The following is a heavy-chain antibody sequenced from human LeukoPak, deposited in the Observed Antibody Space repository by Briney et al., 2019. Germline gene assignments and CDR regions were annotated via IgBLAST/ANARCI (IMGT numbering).Heavy chain of an antibody. CDR2: IYYSESP. D-gene: IGHD5-12*01. Sequence: ASETLSLTCTVSGGSIRSSSYYWGWIRQPPGKGLEWIGSIYYSESPYYTPSLKSRVTISVDTSKNHFSLKLSSVTAADTAVYYGASTYGGYAPGESDYWGQGTLVTVSS. V-gene: IGHV4-39*01. CDR3: ASTYGGYAPGESDY. J-gene: IGHJ4*02. CDR1: GGSIRSSSYY.